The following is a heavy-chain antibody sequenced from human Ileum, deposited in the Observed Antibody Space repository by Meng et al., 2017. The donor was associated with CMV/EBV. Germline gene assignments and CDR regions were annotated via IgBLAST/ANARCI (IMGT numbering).Heavy chain of an antibody. Sequence: GGSLRLSCAASGFTFSSYSMNWVRQASGKGLEWVSSISSSSSYIYYADSVKGRFTISRDNAKNSLYLQMNSLRAEDTAVYYCARDMGKYGSGSPQDYWGQGTLVTVSS. J-gene: IGHJ4*02. CDR3: ARDMGKYGSGSPQDY. V-gene: IGHV3-21*01. CDR2: ISSSSSYI. CDR1: GFTFSSYS. D-gene: IGHD3-10*01.